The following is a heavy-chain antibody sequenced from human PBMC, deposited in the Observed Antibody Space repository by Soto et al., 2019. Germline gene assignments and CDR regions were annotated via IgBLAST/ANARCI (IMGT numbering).Heavy chain of an antibody. CDR3: ARDADMVVVIPATGGGALDI. CDR2: ISYDGSKR. D-gene: IGHD2-15*01. Sequence: QVQLVESGGGVVQPGGSLRLSCAASGFTFSSYAMHWVRQSPGKGLEWVAVISYDGSKRHYADSVKGRFTISRDSAENTLYLQMNSLRAEDTAVYYGARDADMVVVIPATGGGALDIWGQGTMVNVSA. CDR1: GFTFSSYA. J-gene: IGHJ3*02. V-gene: IGHV3-30-3*01.